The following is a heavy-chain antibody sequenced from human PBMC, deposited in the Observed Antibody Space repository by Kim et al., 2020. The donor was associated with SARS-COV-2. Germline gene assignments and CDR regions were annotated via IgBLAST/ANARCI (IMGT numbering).Heavy chain of an antibody. V-gene: IGHV1-2*02. J-gene: IGHJ6*03. CDR3: ARDVGATGYYYMDV. Sequence: YAQKFQGRGTMTRDTSISTAYMELSRLRSDDTAVYYCARDVGATGYYYMDVWGKGTTVTVSS. D-gene: IGHD1-26*01.